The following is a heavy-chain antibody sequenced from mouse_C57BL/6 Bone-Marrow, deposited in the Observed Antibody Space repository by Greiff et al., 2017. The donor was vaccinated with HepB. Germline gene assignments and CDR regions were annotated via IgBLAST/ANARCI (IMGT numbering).Heavy chain of an antibody. J-gene: IGHJ1*03. CDR2: IYYSGTI. D-gene: IGHD1-1*01. CDR3: ARESFPYYYGSSSYFDV. Sequence: EVKVEESGPGLVKPSQTVFLTCTVTGISITTGNYRWSWIRQFPGNKLEWIGYIYYSGTITYNPSLTSRTTITRDTPKNQFFLEMNSLTAEDTATYYCARESFPYYYGSSSYFDVWGTGTTVTVSS. CDR1: GISITTGNYR. V-gene: IGHV3-5*01.